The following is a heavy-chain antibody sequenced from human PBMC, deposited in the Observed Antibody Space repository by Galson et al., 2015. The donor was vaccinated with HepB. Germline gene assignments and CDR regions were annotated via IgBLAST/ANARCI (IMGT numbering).Heavy chain of an antibody. CDR1: GFSLSTSGMC. CDR2: IDWDDDK. CDR3: ARIAHYYDSSGYYYYFDY. Sequence: PALVKPTQTLTLTCTFSGFSLSTSGMCVSWIRQPPGKALEWLALIDWDDDKYYSTSLKTRLTISKDTSKNQVVLTMTNMDPVDTATYYCARIAHYYDSSGYYYYFDYWGQGTLVTVSS. V-gene: IGHV2-70*01. D-gene: IGHD3-22*01. J-gene: IGHJ4*02.